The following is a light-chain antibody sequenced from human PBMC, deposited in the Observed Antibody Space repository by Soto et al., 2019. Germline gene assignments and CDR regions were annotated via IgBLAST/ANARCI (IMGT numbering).Light chain of an antibody. CDR2: DAS. V-gene: IGKV3-11*01. J-gene: IGKJ4*01. Sequence: EIVMTQSPATLSVSPGGRATLSCRASQSIGDTLAWYQQKPGQAPRLLTYDASNRATGIPARFSGSGSGTDFTLTISSLEPEDFAVYYCQQRSNWPPLTFGGGTKVDI. CDR1: QSIGDT. CDR3: QQRSNWPPLT.